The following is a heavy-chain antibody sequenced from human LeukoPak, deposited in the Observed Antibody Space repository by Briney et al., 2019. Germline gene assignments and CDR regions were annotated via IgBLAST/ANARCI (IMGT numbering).Heavy chain of an antibody. CDR1: GGSISSSSYY. D-gene: IGHD3-9*01. Sequence: SETLSLTCTVSGGSISSSSYYWGWIRQPPGNGLEWIGSIYYSGSTYYNPSLKSRVTISVDTSKNQFSLKLSSVTAADTAVYYCARLSPYYDILPGYYPIYYYYYMDVWGKGTTVTISS. V-gene: IGHV4-39*07. CDR3: ARLSPYYDILPGYYPIYYYYYMDV. CDR2: IYYSGST. J-gene: IGHJ6*03.